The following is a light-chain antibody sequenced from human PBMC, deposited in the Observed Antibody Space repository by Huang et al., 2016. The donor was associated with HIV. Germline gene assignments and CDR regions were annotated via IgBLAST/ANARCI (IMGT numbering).Light chain of an antibody. V-gene: IGKV1-39*01. J-gene: IGKJ5*01. Sequence: IQMTQSPTSLSASVGDRVIITFRASQVISTYLNWFQQKPGKAPRLLIYGASTLHPGVPSKFRGSGSETEFTLTISGLQVDDLGTYYCQQNYSSSITFGQGTRL. CDR2: GAS. CDR3: QQNYSSSIT. CDR1: QVISTY.